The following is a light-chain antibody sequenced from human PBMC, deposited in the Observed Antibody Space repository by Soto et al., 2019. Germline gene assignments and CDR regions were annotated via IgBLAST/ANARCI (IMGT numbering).Light chain of an antibody. CDR3: QQRNVWPPIT. V-gene: IGKV3-11*01. J-gene: IGKJ5*01. CDR1: QSIRTS. Sequence: EVVVTQSPATLSLSPGERATLSCRASQSIRTSLAWYQQKPGQAPRLVIFDASNRANGVPARFGGSGSGTDFTLTINSLEPEDFAVYYCQQRNVWPPITFGQGTRLEI. CDR2: DAS.